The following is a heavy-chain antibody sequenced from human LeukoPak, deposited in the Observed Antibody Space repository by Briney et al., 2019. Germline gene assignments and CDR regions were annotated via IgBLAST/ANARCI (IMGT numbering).Heavy chain of an antibody. D-gene: IGHD3-10*01. Sequence: SETLSLTCAVSGGSISTGGYSWSWIRQPPGKGLEWIGYVYNSGNTYYNPSLESRLTISLDTSKNQFSLKLRSVTAADTAVYYCAYYGGEYFDYWGQGTLVTVSS. CDR2: VYNSGNT. V-gene: IGHV4-30-4*07. J-gene: IGHJ4*02. CDR1: GGSISTGGYS. CDR3: AYYGGEYFDY.